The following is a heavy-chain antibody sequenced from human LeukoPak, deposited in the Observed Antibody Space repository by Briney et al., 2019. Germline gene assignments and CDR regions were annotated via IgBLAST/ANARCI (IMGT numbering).Heavy chain of an antibody. V-gene: IGHV4-59*01. J-gene: IGHJ4*02. CDR1: GGSISSYY. CDR2: IYYGGST. D-gene: IGHD6-13*01. CDR3: ARVKQPRYYFDY. Sequence: SETLSLTCTVSGGSISSYYWSWIRQPPGKGLEWIGYIYYGGSTNYNPSLKSRVTISVDTSKNQFSLKLSSVTAADTAVYYCARVKQPRYYFDYWGQGTLVTVSS.